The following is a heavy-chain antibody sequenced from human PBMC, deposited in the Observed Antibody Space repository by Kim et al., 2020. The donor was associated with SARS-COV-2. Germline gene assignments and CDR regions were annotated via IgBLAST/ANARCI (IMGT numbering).Heavy chain of an antibody. D-gene: IGHD6-13*01. J-gene: IGHJ4*02. CDR3: ARRYSSSWYNYRFDY. Sequence: SVKGRFTISRDNAKNSLYLQMNSLRAEDTAVYYCARRYSSSWYNYRFDYWGQGTLVTVSS. V-gene: IGHV3-21*01.